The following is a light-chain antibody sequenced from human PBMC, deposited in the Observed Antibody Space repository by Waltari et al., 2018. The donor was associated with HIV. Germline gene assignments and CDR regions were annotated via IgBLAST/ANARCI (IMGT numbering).Light chain of an antibody. Sequence: QSALTQPRSVSGPPGQSVTIPCTGTSRDVGGYNYVSWYQHHPGKAPKFMIYDVTKRSSGVADRFAGSKSGNTASLTSSGLQADDEADYYGGSYAGMCTYVFGTGTKVTVL. CDR2: DVT. CDR1: SRDVGGYNY. V-gene: IGLV2-11*01. CDR3: GSYAGMCTYV. J-gene: IGLJ1*01.